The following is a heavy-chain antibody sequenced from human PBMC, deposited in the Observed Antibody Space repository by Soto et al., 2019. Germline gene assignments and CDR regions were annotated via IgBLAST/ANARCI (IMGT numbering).Heavy chain of an antibody. CDR1: GGTFSSYA. CDR3: ASLGTVGAPYYFGY. V-gene: IGHV1-69*06. J-gene: IGHJ4*02. D-gene: IGHD1-26*01. Sequence: SVKVACKASGGTFSSYAISWVRQAPGQGLEWMGGIIPIFGTANYAQKFQGRVTITADKSTSTAYMELSSLRSEDTAVYYCASLGTVGAPYYFGYWGQGTLVTV. CDR2: IIPIFGTA.